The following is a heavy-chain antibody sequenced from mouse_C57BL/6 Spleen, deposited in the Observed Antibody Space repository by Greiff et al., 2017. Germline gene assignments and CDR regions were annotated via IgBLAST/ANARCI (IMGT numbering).Heavy chain of an antibody. CDR1: GYSITGGYY. J-gene: IGHJ4*01. CDR3: ARDGDYYAMDY. V-gene: IGHV3-6*01. CDR2: ISYDGSN. Sequence: ESGPGLVKPSQSLSLTCSVTGYSITGGYYWNWIRQFPGNKLEWMGYISYDGSNNYNPSLKNRTSITRDTSKNPFFLELNSVTTENTATSYCARDGDYYAMDYWGQGTSVTVSS.